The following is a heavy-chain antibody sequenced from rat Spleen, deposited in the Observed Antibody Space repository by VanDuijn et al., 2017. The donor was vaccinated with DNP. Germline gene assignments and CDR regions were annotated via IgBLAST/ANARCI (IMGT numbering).Heavy chain of an antibody. J-gene: IGHJ2*01. CDR3: ARLGDY. D-gene: IGHD5-1*01. Sequence: EVQLVESGGGLVQPGRSLKLSCAASGFSFSNSGMHWIRQAPTKGLELVASISTSGGSTYYRDSVKGRFTVSRDNAKSTLYLQMDSLRSEDTATYYCARLGDYWGQGVMVTVSS. CDR2: ISTSGGST. CDR1: GFSFSNSG. V-gene: IGHV5-19*01.